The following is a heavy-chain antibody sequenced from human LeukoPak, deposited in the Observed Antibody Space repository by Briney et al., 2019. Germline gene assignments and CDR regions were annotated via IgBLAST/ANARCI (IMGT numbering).Heavy chain of an antibody. CDR3: ARDTWWYYDSSGYYTNFDY. CDR2: IKQDGSEK. V-gene: IGHV3-7*01. D-gene: IGHD3-22*01. Sequence: PGGSLRLSCAASGFTFSSYWMSWVRQAPGKGLEWVANIKQDGSEKYYVDSVKGRFTISRDNAKNSLYLQMNSLRAEDTAVYYCARDTWWYYDSSGYYTNFDYWGQGTLVTVSS. CDR1: GFTFSSYW. J-gene: IGHJ4*02.